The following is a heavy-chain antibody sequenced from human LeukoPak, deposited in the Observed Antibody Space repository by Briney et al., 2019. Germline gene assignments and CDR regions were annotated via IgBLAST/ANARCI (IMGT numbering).Heavy chain of an antibody. J-gene: IGHJ6*03. V-gene: IGHV3-48*03. Sequence: GGSLRLSCAASGFTFSSYEMNWVRQAPGKGLEWVSYISGSGSAIYYADSVKGRFTISRDNAKNSLYPQMNSLRAEDTAVYYCARDGYHYYGSGTYFGYYYMDVWGKGTTVTISS. CDR2: ISGSGSAI. CDR3: ARDGYHYYGSGTYFGYYYMDV. CDR1: GFTFSSYE. D-gene: IGHD3-10*01.